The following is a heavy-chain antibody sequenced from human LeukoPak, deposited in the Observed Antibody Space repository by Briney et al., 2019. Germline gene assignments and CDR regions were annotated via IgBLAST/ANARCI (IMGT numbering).Heavy chain of an antibody. Sequence: APVKVSCKASGYTFTGYYMHWVRQAPGQGLEWMGWINPNSGGTNYAQKFQGRVTMTRDTSISTAYMELSRLRSDDTAVYYCARVGIWRSPVDWFDPWGQGTLVTVSS. D-gene: IGHD6-13*01. CDR1: GYTFTGYY. J-gene: IGHJ5*02. V-gene: IGHV1-2*02. CDR3: ARVGIWRSPVDWFDP. CDR2: INPNSGGT.